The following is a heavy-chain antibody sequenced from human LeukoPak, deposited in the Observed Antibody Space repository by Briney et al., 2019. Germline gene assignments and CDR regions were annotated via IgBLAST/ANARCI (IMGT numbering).Heavy chain of an antibody. J-gene: IGHJ4*02. CDR3: ARGGHIVVVTATPLDY. V-gene: IGHV5-51*01. Sequence: GESLKISCKGSGYSFTSYWIGWVRQMPGKGLEWMGIIYPGDSDTRYSPSFQGQVTISADKSISTAYLQWSSLKASDTAMYYCARGGHIVVVTATPLDYWGQGTLVTVSS. D-gene: IGHD2-21*02. CDR1: GYSFTSYW. CDR2: IYPGDSDT.